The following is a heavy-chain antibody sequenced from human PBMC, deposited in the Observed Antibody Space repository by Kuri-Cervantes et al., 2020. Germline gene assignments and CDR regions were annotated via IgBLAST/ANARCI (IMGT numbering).Heavy chain of an antibody. D-gene: IGHD6-19*01. J-gene: IGHJ4*02. V-gene: IGHV4-59*12. CDR2: SYYSGGT. Sequence: SETLSLTCTVSGGSMSGYYWSWIRQPPGKGLEWIGYSYYSGGTKYNPPLSGRVTISVDTSRNQFSLKLSSVTAADTAVYYCARIPRVADFDYWGQGTLVTVSS. CDR3: ARIPRVADFDY. CDR1: GGSMSGYY.